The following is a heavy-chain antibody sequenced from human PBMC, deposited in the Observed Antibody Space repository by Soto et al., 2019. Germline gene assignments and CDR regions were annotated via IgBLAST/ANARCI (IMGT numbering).Heavy chain of an antibody. CDR2: INHSGIT. CDR3: VRGPYNYNSRYFDY. D-gene: IGHD1-1*01. Sequence: SETLSLTCTVSGGSFSGYFWTWIRQPPGKGLEWLAEINHSGITNYNPSVESRVSMSVDTSKNQFSLRLYSVTAADTAVYYCVRGPYNYNSRYFDYWGQGTLVTVS. CDR1: GGSFSGYF. J-gene: IGHJ4*02. V-gene: IGHV4-34*01.